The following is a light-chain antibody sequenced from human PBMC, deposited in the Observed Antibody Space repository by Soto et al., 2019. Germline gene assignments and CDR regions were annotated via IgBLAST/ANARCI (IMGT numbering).Light chain of an antibody. Sequence: EIVFTQSPATLSLSPGERATLSCRASQSVSSYLAWYQQKPGQAPRLLIYDASNRATGIPARFSGSGSGTDFTLTISSLEPEDFAVYYCQQRGDWPWTFGQGTKVDIK. J-gene: IGKJ1*01. V-gene: IGKV3-11*01. CDR3: QQRGDWPWT. CDR2: DAS. CDR1: QSVSSY.